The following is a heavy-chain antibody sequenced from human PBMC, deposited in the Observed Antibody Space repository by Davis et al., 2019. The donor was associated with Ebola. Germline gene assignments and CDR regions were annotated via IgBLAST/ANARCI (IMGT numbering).Heavy chain of an antibody. Sequence: GESLKISCAASGFTFSNYGMHWVRQAPGKGLEWVAVISYDGRNKYYADSVKGRFTISRDNFKNTLYLQMNSLRAEDTAVYYCAQQLGDYGGNALRYWGQGTLVTVSS. D-gene: IGHD4-23*01. CDR2: ISYDGRNK. CDR3: AQQLGDYGGNALRY. V-gene: IGHV3-30*03. J-gene: IGHJ4*02. CDR1: GFTFSNYG.